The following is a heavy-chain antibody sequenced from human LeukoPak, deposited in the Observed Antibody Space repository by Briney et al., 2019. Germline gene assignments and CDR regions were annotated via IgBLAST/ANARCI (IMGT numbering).Heavy chain of an antibody. CDR1: GFTFSNYA. D-gene: IGHD1-26*01. V-gene: IGHV3-23*01. CDR2: LSGDST. Sequence: GGSLRLSCAASGFTFSNYAMSWVRQAPGKGLEWVSALSGDSTYYAGSVKGRFTISRDNSKNTLYLQMNSLRAEDTAVYYCAKARVGAGDYWGQGTLVTVSS. CDR3: AKARVGAGDY. J-gene: IGHJ4*02.